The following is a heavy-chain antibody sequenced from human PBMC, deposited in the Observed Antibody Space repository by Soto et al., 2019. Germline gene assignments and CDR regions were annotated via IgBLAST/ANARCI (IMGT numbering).Heavy chain of an antibody. CDR2: IDWGDEK. D-gene: IGHD6-19*01. CDR3: ARIRNTRGSGWYYFDY. V-gene: IGHV2-70*01. CDR1: GFSLSTSGVG. Sequence: SGPTLVNPTQTLRLTCTFSGFSLSTSGVGVGWIRQPPGKALEWLALIDWGDEKYYSTSLKTRLTISKDTSKNQVVLTMTNMDPVDTATYYCARIRNTRGSGWYYFDYWGQGTLVTVSS. J-gene: IGHJ4*02.